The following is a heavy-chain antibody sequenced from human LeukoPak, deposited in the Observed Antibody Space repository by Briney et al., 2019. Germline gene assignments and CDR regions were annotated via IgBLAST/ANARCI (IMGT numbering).Heavy chain of an antibody. D-gene: IGHD5/OR15-5a*01. CDR2: ISYDGSNK. Sequence: GGSLRLSCAASGFTFSSYAMHWVRQAPGKGLEWVAVISYDGSNKYYADSVKGRFTISRDNSKNTLYLQMNSLRAEDTAVYYCARRVSPYYYGMDVWGQGTTVTVSS. CDR3: ARRVSPYYYGMDV. V-gene: IGHV3-30*04. J-gene: IGHJ6*02. CDR1: GFTFSSYA.